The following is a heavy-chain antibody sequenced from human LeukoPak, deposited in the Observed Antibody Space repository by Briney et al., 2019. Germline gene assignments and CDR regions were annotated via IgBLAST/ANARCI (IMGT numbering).Heavy chain of an antibody. CDR3: ARVVPAAIGLFDY. V-gene: IGHV3-74*01. J-gene: IGHJ4*02. Sequence: GGSLRLSCAASGFTFSSHWMHWVRQAPGKGLAWVSRINSDGSSISYADSVKGRFTISRDNAKNSLYLQMNSLRAEDTAVYYCARVVPAAIGLFDYWGQGTLVTVSS. CDR1: GFTFSSHW. CDR2: INSDGSSI. D-gene: IGHD2-2*01.